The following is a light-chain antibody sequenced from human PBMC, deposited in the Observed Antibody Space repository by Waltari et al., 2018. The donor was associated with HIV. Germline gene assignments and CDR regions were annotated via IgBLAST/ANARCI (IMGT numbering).Light chain of an antibody. Sequence: ELVLTQSPGTLSLSPGERATLSCRASQSVSSSYLAWYQQKPGQAPRLLIYGASSRATGIPDRFSGSGSGTDFTLTISRLEPEDFAVYYCQQYGSSPATFGQGTRLEIK. V-gene: IGKV3-20*01. CDR2: GAS. J-gene: IGKJ5*01. CDR3: QQYGSSPAT. CDR1: QSVSSSY.